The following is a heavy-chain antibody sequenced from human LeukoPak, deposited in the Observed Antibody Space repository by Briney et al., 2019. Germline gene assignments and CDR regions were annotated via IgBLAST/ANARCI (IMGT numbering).Heavy chain of an antibody. CDR1: GYSFTSYW. CDR2: IYPGDSDT. D-gene: IGHD4-17*01. CDR3: ARQMEMIDPTVTIGY. Sequence: GESLKISCKGSGYSFTSYWIGWVSQMPGKGLEWMGIIYPGDSDTRYSPSFQGQVTISADKSISTAYLQWSSLKASDTAMYYCARQMEMIDPTVTIGYWGQGTLVTVSS. J-gene: IGHJ4*02. V-gene: IGHV5-51*01.